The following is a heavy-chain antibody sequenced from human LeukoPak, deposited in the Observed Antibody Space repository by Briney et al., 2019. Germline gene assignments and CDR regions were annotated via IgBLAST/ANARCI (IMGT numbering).Heavy chain of an antibody. V-gene: IGHV3-48*01. CDR3: ASDSPPDY. Sequence: GGSLRLSCAASGFTFSRYSMNWVRQTPGKGLEWVSYISSSSSTIYYADSVKGRFTISRGNAKNSLSLQMNSLRAEDTAVYYCASDSPPDYWGQGTLVTVSS. J-gene: IGHJ4*02. CDR2: ISSSSSTI. CDR1: GFTFSRYS.